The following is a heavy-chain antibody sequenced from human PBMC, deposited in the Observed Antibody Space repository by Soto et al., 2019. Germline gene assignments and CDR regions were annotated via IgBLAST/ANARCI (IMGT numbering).Heavy chain of an antibody. J-gene: IGHJ4*02. CDR1: GASITSGSYS. Sequence: SETLSLTCTVSGASITSGSYSWSWIRQAPGKGLEWIGNIHVTGYTAFSPSLKRRVTMSVDTSKNQFSLNVNSVTAADTAVYFCARGGALRPNGHVRLAFWGQGTLVTVSS. V-gene: IGHV4-30-2*01. CDR2: IHVTGYT. D-gene: IGHD1-26*01. CDR3: ARGGALRPNGHVRLAF.